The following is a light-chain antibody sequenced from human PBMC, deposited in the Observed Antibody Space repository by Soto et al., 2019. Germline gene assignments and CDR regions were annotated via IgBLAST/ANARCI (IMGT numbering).Light chain of an antibody. CDR1: SGHSSYA. CDR2: LDSDGSH. CDR3: QTWGTGIHVV. V-gene: IGLV4-69*01. Sequence: QLVLTQSPSASASLGASVKLTCTLSSGHSSYAIAWHQQQPEKGPRYLMKLDSDGSHTKRDAIPDRFSGSSSGAERYLTISSLQSEDEADYYCQTWGTGIHVVFGGGTNLTVL. J-gene: IGLJ2*01.